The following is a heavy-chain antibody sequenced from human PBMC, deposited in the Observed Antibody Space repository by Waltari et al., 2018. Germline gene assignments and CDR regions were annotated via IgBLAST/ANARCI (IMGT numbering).Heavy chain of an antibody. CDR3: ARDSGHSGSYYDAFDI. J-gene: IGHJ3*02. D-gene: IGHD1-26*01. Sequence: QVQLVQSGAEVKKPGASVKVSCKASGYTFTSYYMHWVRQATGQGLEWMGIINPSGGSTSYAQKFQGRVTMTRDTSTSTVYMELSSLRSEDTAVYYCARDSGHSGSYYDAFDIWGQGTMVTVSS. CDR2: INPSGGST. CDR1: GYTFTSYY. V-gene: IGHV1-46*01.